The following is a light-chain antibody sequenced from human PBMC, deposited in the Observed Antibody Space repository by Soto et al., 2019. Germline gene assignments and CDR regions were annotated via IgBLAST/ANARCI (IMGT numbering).Light chain of an antibody. Sequence: QSALTQPASVSGSPGQWITISCTGTSSDVGGYNYVSWYQQHPGKAPKLMIYDVSNRPSGVSNRFSGSKSGNTASLTISGLQADDEAASYCSSYTSSSTLNVFGTGTKVTV. CDR1: SSDVGGYNY. CDR3: SSYTSSSTLNV. V-gene: IGLV2-14*01. J-gene: IGLJ1*01. CDR2: DVS.